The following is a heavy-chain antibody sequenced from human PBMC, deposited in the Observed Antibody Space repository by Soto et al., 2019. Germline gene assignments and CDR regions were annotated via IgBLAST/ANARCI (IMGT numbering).Heavy chain of an antibody. CDR3: AKGFIVVVTVIRPDDAFDA. D-gene: IGHD2-21*02. V-gene: IGHV3-23*01. Sequence: GGSLRLSCAASGFTFGNYGMNWVRHAPGKGLEWVSGISGGGGSTYYADSVKGRFTISRDPSKNTIFLEMNSLRAEDTAVYYCAKGFIVVVTVIRPDDAFDAWGQGTLVTVSS. CDR2: ISGGGGST. J-gene: IGHJ5*01. CDR1: GFTFGNYG.